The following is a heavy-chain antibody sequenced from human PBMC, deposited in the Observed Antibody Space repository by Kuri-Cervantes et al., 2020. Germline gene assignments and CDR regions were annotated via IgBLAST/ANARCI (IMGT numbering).Heavy chain of an antibody. CDR1: GFTFSSYA. V-gene: IGHV3-30*09. D-gene: IGHD3-10*01. CDR3: AKDLYYYGSGSYYGY. CDR2: ISYDGSNK. J-gene: IGHJ4*02. Sequence: GGSLRLSCAASGFTFSSYAMHWVRQAPGKGLEWVAVISYDGSNKYYADSVKGRFAISRDNSKNTLYLQMNSLRAEDTAAYYCAKDLYYYGSGSYYGYWGQGTLVTVSS.